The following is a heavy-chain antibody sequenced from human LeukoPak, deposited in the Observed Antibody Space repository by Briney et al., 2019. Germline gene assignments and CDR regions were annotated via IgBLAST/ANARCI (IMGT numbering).Heavy chain of an antibody. V-gene: IGHV1-2*02. D-gene: IGHD5-18*01. CDR2: INPNSGGT. Sequence: ASVKVSCKASGYTFTNYDINWVRQATGQGLEWMGWINPNSGGTNYAQKFQGRVTMTRDTSISTAYMELSRLRSDDTAVYYCARVPQRGYSYGPYYYYYMDVWGKGTTVTVSS. CDR3: ARVPQRGYSYGPYYYYYMDV. CDR1: GYTFTNYD. J-gene: IGHJ6*03.